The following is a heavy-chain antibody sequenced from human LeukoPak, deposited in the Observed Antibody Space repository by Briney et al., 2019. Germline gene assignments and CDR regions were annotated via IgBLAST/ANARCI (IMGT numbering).Heavy chain of an antibody. D-gene: IGHD3-10*01. J-gene: IGHJ6*03. CDR2: ISSSSSYI. V-gene: IGHV3-21*01. CDR3: AREGDGSGTLYYYYMDV. Sequence: GGSLRLSCAASGFTFSSYSMNWVRQAPGKGLEWVSSISSSSSYIYYADSVKGRFTISRDNAKNSLYLQMNSLRAEDTAVYYCAREGDGSGTLYYYYMDVWGKGTTVTVSS. CDR1: GFTFSSYS.